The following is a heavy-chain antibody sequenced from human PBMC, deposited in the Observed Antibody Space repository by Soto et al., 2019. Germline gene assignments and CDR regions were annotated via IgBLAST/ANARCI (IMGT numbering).Heavy chain of an antibody. D-gene: IGHD3-16*02. CDR1: GESFSGYY. CDR3: ARRVDAPGYSYTVDY. CDR2: INHSRNT. J-gene: IGHJ4*01. Sequence: SETLSLTCAVYGESFSGYYWTWIRQPPGEGLEWIGEINHSRNTNYNPSLKSRATTSVDTSKNQFSLTLTSVTAADTAVYYCARRVDAPGYSYTVDYWGHGILVTVSS. V-gene: IGHV4-34*01.